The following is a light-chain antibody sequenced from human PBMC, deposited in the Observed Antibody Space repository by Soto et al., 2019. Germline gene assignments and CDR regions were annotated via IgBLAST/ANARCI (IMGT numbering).Light chain of an antibody. V-gene: IGKV3-20*01. J-gene: IGKJ5*01. Sequence: EIVLTQSPGTLSLSPGERATLSWRASQSVSSNLLAWYQQKPGQAPRLLIYGASSRATGIPDRFSGSGSGTDFTLTISRLEPEDFAVYYCQQYGSSPITFAQGTRLEMK. CDR2: GAS. CDR3: QQYGSSPIT. CDR1: QSVSSNL.